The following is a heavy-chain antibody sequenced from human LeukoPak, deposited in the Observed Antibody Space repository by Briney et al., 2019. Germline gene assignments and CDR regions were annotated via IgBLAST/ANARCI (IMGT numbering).Heavy chain of an antibody. V-gene: IGHV1-18*01. CDR3: ARDARTALIDHYYMDV. CDR2: ISAYNGNT. CDR1: GYIFTSYG. J-gene: IGHJ6*03. Sequence: ASVKVSCKASGYIFTSYGISCVRQASGQGLEWMGWISAYNGNTNYAEKLQGRVTMTTDTSTSTAYMELRSLRSDDTGVYYCARDARTALIDHYYMDVWGKGTTVT. D-gene: IGHD2-21*02.